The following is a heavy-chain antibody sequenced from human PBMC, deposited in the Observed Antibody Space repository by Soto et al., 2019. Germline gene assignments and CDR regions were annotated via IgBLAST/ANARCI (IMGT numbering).Heavy chain of an antibody. J-gene: IGHJ5*02. CDR2: MNPNNGNA. D-gene: IGHD6-25*01. Sequence: GASVKVSCKASGFTFITYDFSWVRQAAGQGLEWMGWMNPNNGNAGFAQKFRGRINMTRNTSISTAYLELSSLRSDDSAVYFCARKKERPAPSSLDLGGKEPQVTVP. CDR3: ARKKERPAPSSLDL. V-gene: IGHV1-8*01. CDR1: GFTFITYD.